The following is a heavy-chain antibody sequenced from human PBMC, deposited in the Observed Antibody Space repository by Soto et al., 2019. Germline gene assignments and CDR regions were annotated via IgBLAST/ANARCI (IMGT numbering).Heavy chain of an antibody. Sequence: GGSLRLSCAASGFTFSSYAMHWVRQAPGKGLEWVAVISYDGSNKYYADSVKGRFTISRDNSKNTLYLQMNSLRAEDTAVYYCARIGAVAGQYFDYWGQGTLVTVSS. CDR3: ARIGAVAGQYFDY. J-gene: IGHJ4*02. D-gene: IGHD6-19*01. CDR2: ISYDGSNK. V-gene: IGHV3-30-3*01. CDR1: GFTFSSYA.